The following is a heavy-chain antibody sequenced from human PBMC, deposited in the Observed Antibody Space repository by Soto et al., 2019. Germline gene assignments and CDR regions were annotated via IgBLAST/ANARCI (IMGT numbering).Heavy chain of an antibody. J-gene: IGHJ6*03. CDR3: ARDYCSSTSFHLRPYYYYRDV. CDR1: GGTFSSYS. CDR2: IILFLDIA. V-gene: IGHV1-69*08. D-gene: IGHD2-2*01. Sequence: QVQLVQSGAEVKKPGSSVKVSCKASGGTFSSYSISWVRQAPGQGLEWMGRIILFLDIANYAQRFPGRVTITADKSTSTAYMELSSLRSEDTAVYYCARDYCSSTSFHLRPYYYYRDVWGKGTTVTVSS.